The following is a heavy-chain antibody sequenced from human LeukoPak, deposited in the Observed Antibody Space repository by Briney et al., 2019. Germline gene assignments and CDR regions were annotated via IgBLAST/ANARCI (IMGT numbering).Heavy chain of an antibody. J-gene: IGHJ5*02. CDR2: IIPIFGTA. Sequence: SVKVSCKASGYTFTNYDISWVRQAPGQGLEWMGGIIPIFGTANYAQKFQGRVTITADKSTSTAYMELSSLRSEDTAVYYCARDREQLVLGRWFDPWGQGTLVTVSS. V-gene: IGHV1-69*06. CDR3: ARDREQLVLGRWFDP. CDR1: GYTFTNYD. D-gene: IGHD6-6*01.